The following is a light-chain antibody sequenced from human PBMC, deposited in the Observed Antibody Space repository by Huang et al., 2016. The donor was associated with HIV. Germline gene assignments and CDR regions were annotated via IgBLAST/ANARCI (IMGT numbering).Light chain of an antibody. J-gene: IGKJ3*01. CDR3: QQYYSSPLT. CDR2: WAS. Sequence: IVMTQSPDSLAVSLGERATINCKSSQSVLYSSSNKNYLAWDQQKQGQPPKLLIYWASTRESGVPDRFSGSGSGTEFTLTISSLQSEDVAVYYCQQYYSSPLTFGPGTKVDIK. CDR1: QSVLYSSSNKNY. V-gene: IGKV4-1*01.